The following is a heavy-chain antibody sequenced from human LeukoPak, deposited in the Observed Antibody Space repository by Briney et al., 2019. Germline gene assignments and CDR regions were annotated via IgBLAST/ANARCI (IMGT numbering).Heavy chain of an antibody. J-gene: IGHJ4*02. CDR2: IYSGGST. Sequence: GGSLRLSCAASGFTFSSYAMSWVRQAPGKGLEWVSVIYSGGSTYYADSVKGRFTISRDNSKNTLYLQMNSLRAEDTAVYYCARDADYGDYSFDYWGQGTLVTVSS. CDR3: ARDADYGDYSFDY. D-gene: IGHD4-17*01. V-gene: IGHV3-53*01. CDR1: GFTFSSYA.